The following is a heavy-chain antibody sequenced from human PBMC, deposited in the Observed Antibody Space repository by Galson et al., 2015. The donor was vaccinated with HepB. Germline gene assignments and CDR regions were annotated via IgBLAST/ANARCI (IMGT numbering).Heavy chain of an antibody. D-gene: IGHD6-19*01. CDR1: GFTFSSYW. V-gene: IGHV3-7*01. Sequence: SLRLSCAASGFTFSSYWMSWVRQAPGKGLEWVANIKQDGSEKYYVDSVKGRFTISRDNAKNSLYLQMNSLRAEDTAVYYCARVLGSGWYRYYFDYWGQGTLVTVSS. J-gene: IGHJ4*02. CDR2: IKQDGSEK. CDR3: ARVLGSGWYRYYFDY.